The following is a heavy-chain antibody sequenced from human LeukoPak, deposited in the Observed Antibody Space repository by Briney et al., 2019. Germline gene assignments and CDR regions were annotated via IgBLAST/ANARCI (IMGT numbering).Heavy chain of an antibody. V-gene: IGHV4-59*01. Sequence: PLETLSLTCTVSGGSISSYYWSWIRQPPGKGLEWIGYIYYSGSTNYNPSLKSRVTISVDTSKNQFSLKLSSVTAADTAVYYCARDRCSSTSCYTLIGWELLYYYYGMDVWGQGTTVTVSS. CDR1: GGSISSYY. J-gene: IGHJ6*02. CDR2: IYYSGST. D-gene: IGHD2-2*02. CDR3: ARDRCSSTSCYTLIGWELLYYYYGMDV.